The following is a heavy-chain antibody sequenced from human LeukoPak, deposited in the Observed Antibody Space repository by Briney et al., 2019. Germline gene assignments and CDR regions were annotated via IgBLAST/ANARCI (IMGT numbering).Heavy chain of an antibody. J-gene: IGHJ4*02. CDR2: IKQDGSEK. CDR3: ERELGSCGTCLGY. CDR1: GDTFSPYW. Sequence: GGSLRPSCAASGDTFSPYWMTWVRQAPGKGLEWVATIKQDGSEKFYVDSVKGRFTVSRDNAKNSLYLQMNTLRAEDTAVYYCERELGSCGTCLGYWGQGTLVTVSS. V-gene: IGHV3-7*05. D-gene: IGHD2-15*01.